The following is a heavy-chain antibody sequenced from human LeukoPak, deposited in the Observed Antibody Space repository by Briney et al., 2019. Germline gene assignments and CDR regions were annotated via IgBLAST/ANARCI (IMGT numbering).Heavy chain of an antibody. V-gene: IGHV3-21*01. CDR3: ARDRNYYGSGSYYRYFDY. CDR2: ISSSSSYI. J-gene: IGHJ4*02. Sequence: GGSLRLSCAASGFTFSSYSMNWVRQAPGKGLEWVSSISSSSSYIYYADSVKGRFTISRDNAKNSLYLQMNSLRAEDTAVYYCARDRNYYGSGSYYRYFDYWGQGTLVTVSS. CDR1: GFTFSSYS. D-gene: IGHD3-10*01.